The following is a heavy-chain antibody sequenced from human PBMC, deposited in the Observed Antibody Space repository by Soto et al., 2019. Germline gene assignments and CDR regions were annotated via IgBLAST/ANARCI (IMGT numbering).Heavy chain of an antibody. CDR2: IYYSGST. D-gene: IGHD6-19*01. CDR3: ARSKLPGIAVAGFDY. V-gene: IGHV4-59*12. J-gene: IGHJ4*02. CDR1: GGSISSSY. Sequence: PSETLSLTCTVSGGSISSSYWSWIRQPPGKGLEWIGCIYYSGSTNYNPSLKSRVTISVDTSKNQFSLKLSSVTAADTAVYYCARSKLPGIAVAGFDYWGQGTLVTVSS.